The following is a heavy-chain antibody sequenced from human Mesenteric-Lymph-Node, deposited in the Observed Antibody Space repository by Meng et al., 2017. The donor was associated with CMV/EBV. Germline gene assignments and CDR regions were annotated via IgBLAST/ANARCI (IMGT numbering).Heavy chain of an antibody. J-gene: IGHJ3*02. CDR1: GGSFSGYY. CDR2: INHSGST. Sequence: SETLSLTCAVYGGSFSGYYWSWIRQPPGKGLEWIGEINHSGSTNYNPSLSSRVAMSVDTSKNHFSLRLSSVTAADTAVYYCARDSQNDFWSAFDIWGLGTMVTVSS. D-gene: IGHD3-3*01. V-gene: IGHV4-34*01. CDR3: ARDSQNDFWSAFDI.